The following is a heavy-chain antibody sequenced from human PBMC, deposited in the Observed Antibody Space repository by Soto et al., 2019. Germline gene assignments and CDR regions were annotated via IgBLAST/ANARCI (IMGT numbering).Heavy chain of an antibody. D-gene: IGHD3-10*01. CDR2: IYTSGST. Sequence: PSETLSLTCTVSGGSISSYYWSWIRQPAGKGLEWIGRIYTSGSTNYNPSLKSRVTMSLDTSKNQFSLKLTSVTAADTAVYYCARAGGITMVRGVPIFDYWGQGTLVTVSS. CDR3: ARAGGITMVRGVPIFDY. V-gene: IGHV4-4*07. CDR1: GGSISSYY. J-gene: IGHJ4*02.